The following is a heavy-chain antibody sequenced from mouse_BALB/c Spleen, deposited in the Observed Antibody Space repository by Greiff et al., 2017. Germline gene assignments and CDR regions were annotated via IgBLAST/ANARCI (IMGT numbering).Heavy chain of an antibody. CDR2: INPSTGYT. CDR1: GYTFTSYW. J-gene: IGHJ3*01. CDR3: ARGEVRFAY. Sequence: QVHVKQSGAELAKPGASVKMSCKASGYTFTSYWMHWVKQRPGQGLEWIGYINPSTGYTEYNQKFKDKATLTADKSSSTAYMQLSSLTSEDSAVYYCARGEVRFAYWGQGTLVTVSA. V-gene: IGHV1-7*01. D-gene: IGHD2-14*01.